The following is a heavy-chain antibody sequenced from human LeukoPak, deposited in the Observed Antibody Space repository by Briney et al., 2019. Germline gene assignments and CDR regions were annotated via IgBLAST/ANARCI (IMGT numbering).Heavy chain of an antibody. J-gene: IGHJ4*02. CDR1: GYTFTSYY. CDR2: INPSGGST. CDR3: ARGYYGSGSPYYLDY. V-gene: IGHV1-46*01. D-gene: IGHD3-10*01. Sequence: ASVKVSCKASGYTFTSYYMHWVRQAPGQGLEWMGIINPSGGSTSYAQRFQGRVTMTRDTSTSTVYMELSSLRSEDTAVYYCARGYYGSGSPYYLDYWGQGTLVTVSS.